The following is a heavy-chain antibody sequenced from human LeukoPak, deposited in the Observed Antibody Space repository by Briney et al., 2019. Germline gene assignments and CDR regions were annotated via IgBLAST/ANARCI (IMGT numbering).Heavy chain of an antibody. D-gene: IGHD3-22*01. J-gene: IGHJ4*02. CDR2: INHSGST. V-gene: IGHV4-34*01. CDR1: GGSISSYY. CDR3: ARTNYYDSSGYYSLDY. Sequence: SETLSLTCTVSGGSISSYYWSWIRQPPGKGLEWIGEINHSGSTNYNPSLKSRVTISVGTSKNQFSLKLSSVTAADTAFYYCARTNYYDSSGYYSLDYWGQGTLVTVSS.